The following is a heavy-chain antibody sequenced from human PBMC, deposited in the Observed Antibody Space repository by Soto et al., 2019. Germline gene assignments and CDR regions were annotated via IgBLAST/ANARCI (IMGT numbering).Heavy chain of an antibody. CDR2: ISSSSSYI. CDR3: ARESYGNAFDI. CDR1: GFTSSSYS. D-gene: IGHD3-16*01. Sequence: GGSLRLSCAASGFTSSSYSMNWVRQAPGKGLEWVSSISSSSSYIYYADSVKGRFTISRDNAKNSLYLQMSSLRAEDTAVYYCARESYGNAFDIWGQGTMVTVSS. V-gene: IGHV3-21*01. J-gene: IGHJ3*02.